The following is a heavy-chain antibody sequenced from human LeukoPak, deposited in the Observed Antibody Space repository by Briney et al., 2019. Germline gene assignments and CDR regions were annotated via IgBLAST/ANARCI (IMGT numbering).Heavy chain of an antibody. CDR3: AKAPKGSCLGALCYSFDY. CDR1: GFTVSSNY. CDR2: IYRDGST. V-gene: IGHV3-53*01. Sequence: GGSLRLSCAASGFTVSSNYMSWVRHVPGRGLECVSDIYRDGSTYYADSVKGRFTISRDNTRNTVYLQMNNLSAEDTAVYYCAKAPKGSCLGALCYSFDYWAQGSLVAVSS. D-gene: IGHD4/OR15-4a*01. J-gene: IGHJ4*02.